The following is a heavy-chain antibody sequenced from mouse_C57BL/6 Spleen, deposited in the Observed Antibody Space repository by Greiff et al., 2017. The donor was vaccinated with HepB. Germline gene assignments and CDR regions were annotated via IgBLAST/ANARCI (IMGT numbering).Heavy chain of an antibody. V-gene: IGHV5-15*01. CDR3: ARQGAAQAPFAY. D-gene: IGHD3-2*02. CDR1: GFTFSDYG. CDR2: ISNLAYSI. J-gene: IGHJ3*01. Sequence: DVKLVESGGGLVQPGGSLKLSCAASGFTFSDYGMAWVRQAPRTGPEWVTFISNLAYSIYYADTVTGRFTISRENAKNTLYLEMSSLRSEDTAMYYCARQGAAQAPFAYWGQGTLVTVSA.